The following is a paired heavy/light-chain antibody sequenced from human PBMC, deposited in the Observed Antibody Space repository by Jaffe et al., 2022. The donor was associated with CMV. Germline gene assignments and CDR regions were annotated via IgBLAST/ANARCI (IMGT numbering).Light chain of an antibody. V-gene: IGLV2-11*01. Sequence: QSALTQPRSVSGSPGQSVTISCTGTSSDVGGYNYVSWYQQHPGKAPKLMIYDVSKRPSGVPDRFSGSKSGNTASLTISGLQAEDEADYYCCSYAGSYTSHVVFGGGTKLTVL. CDR2: DVS. J-gene: IGLJ2*01. CDR3: CSYAGSYTSHVV. CDR1: SSDVGGYNY.
Heavy chain of an antibody. CDR3: ARGPMDFWSGGYYYGMDV. V-gene: IGHV4-59*01. D-gene: IGHD3-3*01. CDR1: GGSISSYY. Sequence: QVQLQESGPGLVKPSETLSLTCTVSGGSISSYYWSWIRQPPGKGLEWIGYIYYSGSTNYNPSLKSRVTISVDTSKNQFSLKLSSVTAADTAVYYCARGPMDFWSGGYYYGMDVWGQGTTVTVSS. CDR2: IYYSGST. J-gene: IGHJ6*02.